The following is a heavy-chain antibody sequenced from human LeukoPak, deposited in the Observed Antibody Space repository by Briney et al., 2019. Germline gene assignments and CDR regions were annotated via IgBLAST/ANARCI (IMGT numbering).Heavy chain of an antibody. Sequence: SETLSLTCTVSGGSISGYYWSWIRQPPGKGLEWIGYIYYSGSTNYNPSLKSRVTISVDTSKNQFSLKLSSVTAADTAVYYCARAIFGVVIIPPPYYMDVWGKGTTVTVSS. J-gene: IGHJ6*03. CDR3: ARAIFGVVIIPPPYYMDV. CDR1: GGSISGYY. V-gene: IGHV4-59*01. CDR2: IYYSGST. D-gene: IGHD3-3*01.